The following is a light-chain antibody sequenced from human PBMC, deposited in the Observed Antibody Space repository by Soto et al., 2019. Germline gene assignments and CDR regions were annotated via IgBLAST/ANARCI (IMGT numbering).Light chain of an antibody. CDR1: QAIANF. J-gene: IGKJ4*01. CDR2: DAY. CDR3: QKCKVDPFT. Sequence: IRMTQSPSALSAPVRDRVTRTCRASQAIANFLAWYQQKPWKVPKVLIYDAYTLQSGVPSRFSGSGSGTDFTLTISGLQPEDVATYSCQKCKVDPFTFGGGTKVDIK. V-gene: IGKV1-27*01.